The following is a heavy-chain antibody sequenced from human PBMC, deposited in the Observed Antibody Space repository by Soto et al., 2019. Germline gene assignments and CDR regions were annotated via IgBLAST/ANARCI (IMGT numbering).Heavy chain of an antibody. CDR1: GFTFSSYS. J-gene: IGHJ4*02. D-gene: IGHD3-16*02. CDR3: ARDPTYYDFVWGSYRYGYYFDY. Sequence: EVQLVESGGGLVQPGGSLRLSCAASGFTFSSYSMNWVRQAPGKGLEWVSYISSSSSTIYYADSVKGRFTISRDNAKNSLYLQMNSLRDEDTAVYYCARDPTYYDFVWGSYRYGYYFDYWGQGTLVTVSS. V-gene: IGHV3-48*02. CDR2: ISSSSSTI.